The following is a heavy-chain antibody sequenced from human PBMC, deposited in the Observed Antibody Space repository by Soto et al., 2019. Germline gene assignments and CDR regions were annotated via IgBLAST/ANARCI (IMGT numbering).Heavy chain of an antibody. D-gene: IGHD5-18*01. Sequence: ASVKVSCKASGYTFTSYGISWVRQAPGQGLEWMGWISVYNGNTNYEERLQGRVTTTTDTSTSTAYMELWSLRSDDTAMYYCARSYSYGSYWYFDLWGRGTLVTVSS. J-gene: IGHJ2*01. CDR3: ARSYSYGSYWYFDL. CDR2: ISVYNGNT. CDR1: GYTFTSYG. V-gene: IGHV1-18*04.